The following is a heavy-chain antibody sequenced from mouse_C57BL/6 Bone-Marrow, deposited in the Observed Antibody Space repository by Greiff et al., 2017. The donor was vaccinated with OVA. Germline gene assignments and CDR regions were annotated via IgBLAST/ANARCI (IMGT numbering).Heavy chain of an antibody. J-gene: IGHJ2*01. CDR1: GYTFTSYW. CDR2: IHPNSGST. D-gene: IGHD4-1*01. V-gene: IGHV1-64*01. Sequence: QVQLQQSGAELVKPGASVKLSCKASGYTFTSYWMHWVKQRPGQGLEWIGMIHPNSGSTNYNEKFKSKATLTVDKSSSTAYMQLSSLTSEYSAVYYGASEHNCDSNWDDFAYWGQGTTLTVSS. CDR3: ASEHNCDSNWDDFAY.